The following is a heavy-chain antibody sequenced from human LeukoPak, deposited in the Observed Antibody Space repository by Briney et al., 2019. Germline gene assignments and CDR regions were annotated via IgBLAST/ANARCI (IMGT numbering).Heavy chain of an antibody. CDR1: GGSIRSSSYY. CDR2: IYYSGST. Sequence: SETLSLTCTVSGGSIRSSSYYWGWIRQPPGKGLEWIGSIYYSGSTNYNPSLKSRVTISVDTSKNQFSLKLSSVTAADTAVYYCASGPLLGYSYGYVDYWGQGTLVTVSS. D-gene: IGHD5-18*01. CDR3: ASGPLLGYSYGYVDY. V-gene: IGHV4-39*07. J-gene: IGHJ4*02.